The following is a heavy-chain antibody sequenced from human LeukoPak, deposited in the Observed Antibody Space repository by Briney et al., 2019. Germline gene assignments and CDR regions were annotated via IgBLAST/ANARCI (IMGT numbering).Heavy chain of an antibody. CDR2: IIPIFGTA. D-gene: IGHD5-24*01. J-gene: IGHJ4*02. Sequence: SVKVSCKASGGTFSSYAISWVRQAPGQGLEWMGGIIPIFGTANYAQKFQGRVTITADESTSTAYMELSSLRSEDTAVYYCARVSSYNPSLFDYWGQGTLVTVSS. CDR3: ARVSSYNPSLFDY. V-gene: IGHV1-69*13. CDR1: GGTFSSYA.